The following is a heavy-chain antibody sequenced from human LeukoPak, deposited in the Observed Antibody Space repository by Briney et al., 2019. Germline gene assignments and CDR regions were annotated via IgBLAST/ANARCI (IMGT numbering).Heavy chain of an antibody. V-gene: IGHV4-59*08. D-gene: IGHD3-10*01. Sequence: PSETLSLTCSVSSGSITNDYWSWIRQPPGQGLECLGYISYSGKVNYNPSLKTRVTMSLDTSRNRFSVNLKSVTAADTAMYYCARVHYVSGSLSSWFDPWGRGILVTVSS. CDR3: ARVHYVSGSLSSWFDP. J-gene: IGHJ5*02. CDR2: ISYSGKV. CDR1: SGSITNDY.